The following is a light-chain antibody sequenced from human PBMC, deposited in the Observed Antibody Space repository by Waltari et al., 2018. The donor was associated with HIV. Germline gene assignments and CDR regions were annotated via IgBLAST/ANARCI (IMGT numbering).Light chain of an antibody. CDR3: SSYTSSSTYV. CDR2: DVS. Sequence: QSALPHPASVSGPPGQSITISCTGTTNDVGISNYVSCHQQHPGKAPNLIIHDVSDRPSGISNRFSGSKSGNTASLTISGLQTEDEADYYCSSYTSSSTYVFGTGTRVTVL. CDR1: TNDVGISNY. V-gene: IGLV2-14*01. J-gene: IGLJ1*01.